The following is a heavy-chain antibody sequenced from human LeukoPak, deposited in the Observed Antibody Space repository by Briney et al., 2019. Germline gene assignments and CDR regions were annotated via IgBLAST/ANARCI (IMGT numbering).Heavy chain of an antibody. D-gene: IGHD6-19*01. J-gene: IGHJ4*02. Sequence: PGGSLRLSCAASGFTLSDYYMTWIRQAPGKGLEWVSYISSSGSTIYYADSVKGRFTISRDNAKNSLYLQMNSLRAEDTAVYYCASRQWLVSSFDYWGQGTLVTVSS. V-gene: IGHV3-11*01. CDR1: GFTLSDYY. CDR2: ISSSGSTI. CDR3: ASRQWLVSSFDY.